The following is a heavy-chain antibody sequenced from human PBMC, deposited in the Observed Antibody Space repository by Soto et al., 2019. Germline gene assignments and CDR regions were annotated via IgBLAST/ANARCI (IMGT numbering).Heavy chain of an antibody. Sequence: EVQLVESGGGLVQPGGSLRLSCAASGFDFRNCWMNWVRQAPGKGLEWVANINQDGSGKYYVDSVKGRFTISRDNAKNSVYLPMSSLRAEDTAVYYCADASIGWGQGTLVIVSS. D-gene: IGHD6-6*01. V-gene: IGHV3-7*03. CDR2: INQDGSGK. CDR1: GFDFRNCW. CDR3: ADASIG. J-gene: IGHJ4*02.